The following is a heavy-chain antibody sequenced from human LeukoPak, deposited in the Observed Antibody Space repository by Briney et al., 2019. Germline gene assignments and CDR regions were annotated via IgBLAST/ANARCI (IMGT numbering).Heavy chain of an antibody. D-gene: IGHD3-10*01. CDR1: GFTFSSYA. Sequence: GGSLRLSCAASGFTFSSYAMSWVRQAPGKGLEWVSAISGGGGSTYYADSVKGRFTISRDNSKNTLYLQMNSLRAEDTAVYYCAKGRVWFGELFDYWGQGTLVTVSS. CDR2: ISGGGGST. CDR3: AKGRVWFGELFDY. J-gene: IGHJ4*02. V-gene: IGHV3-23*01.